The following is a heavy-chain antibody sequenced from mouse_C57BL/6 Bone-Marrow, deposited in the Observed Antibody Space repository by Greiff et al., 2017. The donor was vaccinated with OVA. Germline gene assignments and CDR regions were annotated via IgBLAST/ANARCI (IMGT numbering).Heavy chain of an antibody. J-gene: IGHJ1*03. V-gene: IGHV1-64*01. CDR1: GYTFTSYW. Sequence: QVQLQQPGAELVKPGASVKLSCKASGYTFTSYWMHWVKQRPGQGLEWIGMIHPNSGSTNYNEKFKSKATLTVDKSSSTAYMQLSSLTSEDSAVYYCERLYYYGSSYFDWYFDVWGTGTTVTVSS. CDR3: ERLYYYGSSYFDWYFDV. CDR2: IHPNSGST. D-gene: IGHD1-1*01.